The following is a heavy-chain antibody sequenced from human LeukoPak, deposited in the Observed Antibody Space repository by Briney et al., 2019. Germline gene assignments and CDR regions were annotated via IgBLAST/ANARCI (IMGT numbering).Heavy chain of an antibody. CDR2: ISYDGSNK. J-gene: IGHJ4*02. Sequence: PGGSLRLSCAASGFTFSSYGMHWVRQAPGKGLEWVAVISYDGSNKYYADSVKGRFTISRDNSKNTLYLQMNSLRAEDTAVYYCIPHGGVGATTIPYYFDYWGQGTLVTVSS. D-gene: IGHD1-26*01. CDR1: GFTFSSYG. CDR3: IPHGGVGATTIPYYFDY. V-gene: IGHV3-30*03.